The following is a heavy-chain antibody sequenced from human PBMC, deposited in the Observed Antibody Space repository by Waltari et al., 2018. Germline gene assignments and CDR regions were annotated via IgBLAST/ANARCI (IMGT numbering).Heavy chain of an antibody. CDR2: IYHSGST. D-gene: IGHD6-6*01. J-gene: IGHJ2*01. CDR3: ARHPEQLVGYWYFDL. CDR1: GYSISSGYY. Sequence: QVQLQESGPGLVKPSETLSLTCDVSGYSISSGYYWGWIRQPPGKGLEWIGSIYHSGSTYQHPSLKSRLTRSLDTSKNQFSLKLSSVTAADTAVFYCARHPEQLVGYWYFDLWGRGTLVTVSS. V-gene: IGHV4-38-2*01.